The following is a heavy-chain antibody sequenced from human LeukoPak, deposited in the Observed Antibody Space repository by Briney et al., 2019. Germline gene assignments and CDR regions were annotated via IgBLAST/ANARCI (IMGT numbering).Heavy chain of an antibody. D-gene: IGHD2-8*02. J-gene: IGHJ3*02. CDR1: GGSISSSSYY. CDR3: TRDSGDRTGYGSFHI. V-gene: IGHV4-39*07. CDR2: INHSGST. Sequence: PSETLSLTCTVSGGSISSSSYYGTWTRQPPGKGLEWIGEINHSGSTNYNPSLKSRITISVDTSKNQFSLKLSSVTAADTAVYYCTRDSGDRTGYGSFHIWGQGTMVTVSS.